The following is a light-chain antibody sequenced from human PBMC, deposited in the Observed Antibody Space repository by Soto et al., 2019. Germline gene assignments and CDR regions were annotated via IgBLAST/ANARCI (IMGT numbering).Light chain of an antibody. CDR2: GAS. J-gene: IGKJ4*01. CDR1: QSVSTN. CDR3: QQYNNWLT. Sequence: EIVMTQSPATLSVSPGERATLSCRASQSVSTNLAWYRQKPGQAPRLLIYGASTRATGIPARFSGSGSGTEFTLTISSLQSEDFAVYYCQQYNNWLTFGEGPRWRSN. V-gene: IGKV3-15*01.